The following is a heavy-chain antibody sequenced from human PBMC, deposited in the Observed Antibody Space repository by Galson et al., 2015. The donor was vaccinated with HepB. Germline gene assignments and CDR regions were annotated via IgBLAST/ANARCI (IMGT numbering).Heavy chain of an antibody. CDR2: INEDGTEK. CDR3: TTFPPGGYYDFWEETYGSL. J-gene: IGHJ4*02. D-gene: IGHD3-3*01. Sequence: SLRLSCAASGFKFSNYWMSWVRQAPGKGLEWVANINEDGTEKYFVDSLKGRFSISRDNVDNSVLLEMNSLRVEDTAVYYCTTFPPGGYYDFWEETYGSLWGLGTLVTVSS. CDR1: GFKFSNYW. V-gene: IGHV3-7*03.